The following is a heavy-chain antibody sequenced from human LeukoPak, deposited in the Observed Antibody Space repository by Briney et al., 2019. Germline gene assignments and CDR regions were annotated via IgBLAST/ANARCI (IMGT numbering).Heavy chain of an antibody. J-gene: IGHJ4*02. D-gene: IGHD1-14*01. CDR3: ARSNQADDY. V-gene: IGHV3-74*01. CDR2: INPGGSST. Sequence: GGSLRLSCAASGFTFSNYWMHWVRQVPGKGLAWVSRINPGGSSTTYADSVRGRFTISRDNAKNTLYLQMDSLRVEDTGVYYCARSNQADDYWGQGTLVTVSS. CDR1: GFTFSNYW.